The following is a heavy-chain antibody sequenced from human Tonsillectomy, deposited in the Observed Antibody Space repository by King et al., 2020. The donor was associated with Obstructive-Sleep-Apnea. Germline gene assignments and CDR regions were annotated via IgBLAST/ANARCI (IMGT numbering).Heavy chain of an antibody. V-gene: IGHV1-24*01. Sequence: QLVQSGAEVKKPGASVKVSCKVSGYTLTELSMHWVRQAPGKGLEWMGGFDPEDGETIYAQKFQGRVTMTEDTSTDTAYMELSSLRSEDTAVYYCATGVEDYGDYQTPPQRGYRETNWGQGTLVTVSS. J-gene: IGHJ4*02. CDR2: FDPEDGET. D-gene: IGHD4-17*01. CDR1: GYTLTELS. CDR3: ATGVEDYGDYQTPPQRGYRETN.